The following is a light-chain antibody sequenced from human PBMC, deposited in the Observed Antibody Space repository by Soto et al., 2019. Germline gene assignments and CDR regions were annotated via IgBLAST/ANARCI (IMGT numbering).Light chain of an antibody. J-gene: IGKJ1*01. CDR2: AAS. Sequence: IQMTPSPSSLSAFVGDIVTITCRPSQGIRNDLGWYQQKQGKAPKXLMYAASTLQSGVSSRFSVSGSGTDFTLTISSLQNEDVATYFCQQNYSTPWTFGQGTKVDIK. V-gene: IGKV1-39*01. CDR1: QGIRND. CDR3: QQNYSTPWT.